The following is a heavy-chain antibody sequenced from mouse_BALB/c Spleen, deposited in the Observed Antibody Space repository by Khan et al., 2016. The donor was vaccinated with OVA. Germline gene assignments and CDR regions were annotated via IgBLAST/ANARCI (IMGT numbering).Heavy chain of an antibody. J-gene: IGHJ3*01. D-gene: IGHD2-4*01. CDR1: GFSLTTYG. Sequence: QMQLEESGPGLVQPSQSLSITCTVSGFSLTTYGVHWVRQSPGKGLEWLGVIWRGGSTDYNAAFISRLSISKDNSKSQVFFKMNSLQANDTAIYYCARNNDYDGGLAYWGQGTLVTVSA. V-gene: IGHV2-2*02. CDR2: IWRGGST. CDR3: ARNNDYDGGLAY.